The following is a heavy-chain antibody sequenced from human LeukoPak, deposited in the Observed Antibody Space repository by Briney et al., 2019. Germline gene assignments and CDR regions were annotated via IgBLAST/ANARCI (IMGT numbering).Heavy chain of an antibody. D-gene: IGHD3-22*01. J-gene: IGHJ4*02. CDR3: ARAQGPDSSGYSYYFDY. CDR2: ISSSSSYI. CDR1: GFTFSSYS. Sequence: GGSLRLSCAASGFTFSSYSMNWVRQAPGKGLEWVSSISSSSSYIYYADSVKGRFTISRDNAKNSLYLQMNSLRAEDTAAYYCARAQGPDSSGYSYYFDYWGQGTLVTVSS. V-gene: IGHV3-21*01.